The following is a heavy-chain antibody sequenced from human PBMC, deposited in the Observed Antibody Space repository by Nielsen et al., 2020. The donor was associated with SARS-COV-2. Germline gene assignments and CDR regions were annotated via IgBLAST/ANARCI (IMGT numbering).Heavy chain of an antibody. D-gene: IGHD3-22*01. J-gene: IGHJ6*02. CDR1: GFTFSSYG. CDR3: ARDTHYYDSSGYYAPPYYYYSMDV. V-gene: IGHV3-33*01. Sequence: GGSLRLSCAASGFTFSSYGMHWVRQAPGKGLEWVAVIWYDGSNKYYADSVKGRFTISRDNSKNTLYLQMNSLRAEDTAVYYCARDTHYYDSSGYYAPPYYYYSMDVWGQGTTVTVSS. CDR2: IWYDGSNK.